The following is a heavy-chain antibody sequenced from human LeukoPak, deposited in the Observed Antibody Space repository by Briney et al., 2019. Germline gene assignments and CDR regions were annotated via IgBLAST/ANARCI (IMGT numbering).Heavy chain of an antibody. CDR3: ARGGGLLWFGELGWFDP. J-gene: IGHJ5*02. D-gene: IGHD3-10*01. CDR2: IYPSGST. Sequence: SETLSLTCTVSGGSISSGSHYWSWIRQPAGKGLEWIGRIYPSGSTNYNPSLKSRVTISVDTSKNQFSLKLSSVTAADTAVYYCARGGGLLWFGELGWFDPWGQGTLVTVSS. CDR1: GGSISSGSHY. V-gene: IGHV4-61*02.